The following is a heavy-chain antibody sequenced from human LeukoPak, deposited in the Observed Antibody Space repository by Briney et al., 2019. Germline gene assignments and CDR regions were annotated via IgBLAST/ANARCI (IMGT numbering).Heavy chain of an antibody. D-gene: IGHD1-1*01. V-gene: IGHV1-8*03. Sequence: ASVKVSCKASGYTFTSYDINWVRQATGQGLEWMGWMNPNSGNTGYAQKFQGRVTITRNTSISTAYVELSSLRSEDTAVYYCARGSTGTFWDFDYWGQGTLVTVSS. CDR1: GYTFTSYD. J-gene: IGHJ4*02. CDR2: MNPNSGNT. CDR3: ARGSTGTFWDFDY.